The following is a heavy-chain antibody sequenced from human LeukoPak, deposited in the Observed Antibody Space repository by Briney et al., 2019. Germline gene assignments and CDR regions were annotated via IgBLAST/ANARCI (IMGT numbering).Heavy chain of an antibody. J-gene: IGHJ6*03. V-gene: IGHV4-59*11. Sequence: SETLSLTCTVSGGSISSHYWSWIRQPPGKGLEWIGYIYYSGSTNYNPSLKSRVTISVDTSKNQFSLKLSSVTAADTAVYYCARGIRDFWSGYFFYYYKDVWGKGTTVTVSS. D-gene: IGHD3-3*01. CDR2: IYYSGST. CDR1: GGSISSHY. CDR3: ARGIRDFWSGYFFYYYKDV.